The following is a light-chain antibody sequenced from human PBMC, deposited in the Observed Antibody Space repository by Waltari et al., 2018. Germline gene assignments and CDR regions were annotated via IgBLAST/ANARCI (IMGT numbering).Light chain of an antibody. CDR1: QRLSNW. CDR2: KAS. V-gene: IGKV1-5*03. CDR3: QQYRNLWT. Sequence: ITCRASQRLSNWLARDQQKPGKAPKVLIYKASTLESGVPSRFSGSGSGTEFTLTISSLQPDDFATYYCQQYRNLWTFGQGTKVEIK. J-gene: IGKJ1*01.